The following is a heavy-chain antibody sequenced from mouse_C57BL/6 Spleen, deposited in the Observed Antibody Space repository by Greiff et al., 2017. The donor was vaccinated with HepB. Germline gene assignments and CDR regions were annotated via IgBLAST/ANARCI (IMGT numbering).Heavy chain of an antibody. CDR3: ARAGIPAMDY. CDR1: GYSITSGYY. CDR2: ISYDGSN. Sequence: EVQLQQSGPGLVKPSQSLSLTCSVTGYSITSGYYWNWIRQFPGNKLEWMGYISYDGSNNYNPSLKNRISITRDTSKNQFFLKLNSVTTEDTATYYCARAGIPAMDYWGQGTSVTVSS. V-gene: IGHV3-6*01. J-gene: IGHJ4*01. D-gene: IGHD3-1*01.